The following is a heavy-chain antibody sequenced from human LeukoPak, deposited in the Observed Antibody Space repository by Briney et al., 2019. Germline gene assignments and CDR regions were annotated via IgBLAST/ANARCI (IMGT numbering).Heavy chain of an antibody. CDR3: AKVTGEFGELLEALDY. J-gene: IGHJ4*02. V-gene: IGHV3-23*01. Sequence: GGSLRLSCAASGFTFSSYAMSWVRQAPGKGLEWVSAISGSGSSTYHADSVKGRFTISRDNSKNTLYLQMNSLRAEDTAVYYCAKVTGEFGELLEALDYWGQGTLVTVSS. CDR2: ISGSGSST. D-gene: IGHD3-10*01. CDR1: GFTFSSYA.